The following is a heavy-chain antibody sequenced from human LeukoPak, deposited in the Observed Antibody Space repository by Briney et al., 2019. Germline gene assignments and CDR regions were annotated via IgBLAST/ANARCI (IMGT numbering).Heavy chain of an antibody. J-gene: IGHJ6*02. Sequence: SQTLSLTCAISGDSVSSNSAAWNWIRQSPSRGLEWLGRTYYRSKWYNDYALSVKRRITINPDTSKNQFSLQLNSVTPEDTAVYYCARDHFTGYNWNPPDPYYYYGMDVWGQGTTVTVSS. CDR3: ARDHFTGYNWNPPDPYYYYGMDV. D-gene: IGHD1-20*01. CDR1: GDSVSSNSAA. CDR2: TYYRSKWYN. V-gene: IGHV6-1*01.